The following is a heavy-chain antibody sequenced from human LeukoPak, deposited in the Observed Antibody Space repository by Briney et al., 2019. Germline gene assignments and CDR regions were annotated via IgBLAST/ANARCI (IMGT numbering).Heavy chain of an antibody. CDR3: ARSRFFDV. D-gene: IGHD2-2*01. V-gene: IGHV3-66*02. J-gene: IGHJ6*04. Sequence: GGSLRLSCAASGFTVSSNYMSWVRQAPGKGLEWVSVIYSGGSTSYADSVKGRFTISRDNSKNTLYLQMNSLRAEDTAVYHCARSRFFDVWGKGTTVTVSS. CDR2: IYSGGST. CDR1: GFTVSSNY.